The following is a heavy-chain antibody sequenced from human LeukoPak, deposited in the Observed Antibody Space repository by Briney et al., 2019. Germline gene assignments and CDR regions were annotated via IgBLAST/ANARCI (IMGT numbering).Heavy chain of an antibody. CDR1: GFTFINAW. Sequence: GGCLRLSFTASGFTFINAWISSVRHAPGKWLEWVGPIISRTSGGATDYTAPLTCRFTISRDNSQNTLYLQMNSPKTVNTAVYYCTTYRYSYNVTGYSYFDYWGQGIPVTVSS. J-gene: IGHJ4*02. CDR2: IISRTSGGAT. CDR3: TTYRYSYNVTGYSYFDY. D-gene: IGHD3-9*01. V-gene: IGHV3-15*01.